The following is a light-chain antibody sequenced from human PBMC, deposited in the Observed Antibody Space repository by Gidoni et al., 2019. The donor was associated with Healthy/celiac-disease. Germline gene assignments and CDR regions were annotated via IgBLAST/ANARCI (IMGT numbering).Light chain of an antibody. J-gene: IGLJ2*01. V-gene: IGLV3-19*01. CDR1: SLRSYY. CDR3: NSRDSSGNHLV. Sequence: SSELTQDPAVSVDLGQPVRITCQGDSLRSYYASWYQQKPGQAPVLVLYGKNNRPSGIPDRFSGSSSGNTASLTITGAQAEDEADYYCNSRDSSGNHLVFGGGTKLTVL. CDR2: GKN.